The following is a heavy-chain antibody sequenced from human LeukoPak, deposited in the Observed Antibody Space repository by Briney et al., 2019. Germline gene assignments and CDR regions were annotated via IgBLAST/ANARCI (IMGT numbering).Heavy chain of an antibody. CDR2: IKQDGSEK. D-gene: IGHD6-13*01. Sequence: GGSLRLSCAASGFTFSSYWMSWVRQAPGKGLEWVANIKQDGSEKYYVDSVKGRFTISRDNAKNSLYLQMNSLRAEDTAVYYCARTAAAGSGHYYYYYYGMDVWGQGTTVTVSS. J-gene: IGHJ6*02. CDR1: GFTFSSYW. CDR3: ARTAAAGSGHYYYYYYGMDV. V-gene: IGHV3-7*01.